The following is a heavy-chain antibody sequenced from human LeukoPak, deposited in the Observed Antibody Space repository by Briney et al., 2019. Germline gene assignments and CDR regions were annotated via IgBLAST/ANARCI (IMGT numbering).Heavy chain of an antibody. V-gene: IGHV4-59*01. CDR1: GGSISSYY. CDR2: IYYSGST. Sequence: SETLSLTCTVSGGSISSYYWSWIRQPPGKGLEWIGYIYYSGSTNYNPSLKSRVTISVDTSKNQFSLKLSSMTAADTAVYYCARGSSTLLYYFDYWGQGTLVTVSS. CDR3: ARGSSTLLYYFDY. D-gene: IGHD6-13*01. J-gene: IGHJ4*02.